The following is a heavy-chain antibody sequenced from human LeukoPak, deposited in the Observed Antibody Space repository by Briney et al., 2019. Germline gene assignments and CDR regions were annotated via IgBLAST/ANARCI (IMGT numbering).Heavy chain of an antibody. CDR2: ISSINI. D-gene: IGHD7-27*01. CDR3: ARDKDWGFDF. J-gene: IGHJ4*02. V-gene: IGHV3-21*05. Sequence: GSLRLSCAASGFTFSAYSMNWVRQAPGKGLEWVSYISSINIYYADSLKGRFTISRDNAKNSVYLQMNSLRDEDTAIYYCARDKDWGFDFWGQGTLVTVSS. CDR1: GFTFSAYS.